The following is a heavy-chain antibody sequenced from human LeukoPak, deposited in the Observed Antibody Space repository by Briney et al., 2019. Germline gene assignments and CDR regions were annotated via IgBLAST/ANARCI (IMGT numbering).Heavy chain of an antibody. CDR3: ARVGFTSSWYYFDY. CDR1: GFTFSSYW. Sequence: GGSLRLSCAASGFTFSSYWMSWVRQAPGKGLEWVANIKQDGSEKYYVGSVKGRFTISKDNANSSLYLQMKSLRADDTAVYYCARVGFTSSWYYFDYWGQGTMVTVSS. CDR2: IKQDGSEK. J-gene: IGHJ4*02. V-gene: IGHV3-7*01. D-gene: IGHD2-8*02.